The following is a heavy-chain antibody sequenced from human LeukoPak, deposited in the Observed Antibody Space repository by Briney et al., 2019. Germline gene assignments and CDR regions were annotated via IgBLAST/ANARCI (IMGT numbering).Heavy chain of an antibody. V-gene: IGHV3-66*01. CDR3: ARVQGASRAFDM. J-gene: IGHJ3*02. Sequence: GGSLRLSCAASGFTVSSNHMSWVRQAPGKGLEWVSVIYSGGSTYYADSVKGRFTISRDNSKNTLYLQMNSLRAEDTAVYYCARVQGASRAFDMWGQGTMVTVSS. CDR2: IYSGGST. CDR1: GFTVSSNH.